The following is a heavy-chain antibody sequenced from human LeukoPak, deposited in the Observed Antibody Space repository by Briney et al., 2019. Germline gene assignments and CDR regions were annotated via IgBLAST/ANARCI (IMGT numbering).Heavy chain of an antibody. CDR3: ARGVRGSGSYYSPLSSLCDY. V-gene: IGHV1-46*01. Sequence: ASVTVSCKASGYTFTSYYMHWVRQAPAQGLEWMGLINPSGGSTNYAQKFQGRVTMTRDTSTSTVYMELSSLRSEDTAVYYCARGVRGSGSYYSPLSSLCDYWGQGTLVTVSS. D-gene: IGHD3-10*01. CDR1: GYTFTSYY. CDR2: INPSGGST. J-gene: IGHJ4*02.